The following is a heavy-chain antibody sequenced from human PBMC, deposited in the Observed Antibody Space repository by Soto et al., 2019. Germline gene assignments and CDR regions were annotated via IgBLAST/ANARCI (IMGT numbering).Heavy chain of an antibody. CDR2: ISYDGSNK. V-gene: IGHV3-30*18. D-gene: IGHD6-6*01. CDR3: AKETTDYSSSSGTDPYYFDY. J-gene: IGHJ4*02. Sequence: GGSLRLSCAASGFTFSSYGMHWVRQAPGKGLEWVAVISYDGSNKYYADSVKGRFTISRDNSKNTLYLQMNSLRAEDTAVYYCAKETTDYSSSSGTDPYYFDYWGQGTLVTVSS. CDR1: GFTFSSYG.